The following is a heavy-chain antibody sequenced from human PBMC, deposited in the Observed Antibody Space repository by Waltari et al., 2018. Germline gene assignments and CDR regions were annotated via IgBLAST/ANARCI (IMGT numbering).Heavy chain of an antibody. J-gene: IGHJ4*02. CDR2: MNPNSGNT. Sequence: QVQLVQSGAEVKKPGPSVKVSCRAPGYTLTSYDINWVRQATGQGLEWMGWMNPNSGNTDYAQKFQGRVTMTRNTSISTAYMELSSLRSEDTAVYYCAAPVGATRGFACNYWGQGTLVTVSS. D-gene: IGHD1-26*01. V-gene: IGHV1-8*01. CDR1: GYTLTSYD. CDR3: AAPVGATRGFACNY.